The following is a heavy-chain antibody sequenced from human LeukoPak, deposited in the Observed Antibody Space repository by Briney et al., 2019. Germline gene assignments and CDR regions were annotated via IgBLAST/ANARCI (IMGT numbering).Heavy chain of an antibody. Sequence: SETLSLTCAVYGGSFSGYYWSWIRQPPGKGLEWIGEINHSGSTNYNPSLKSPVNISVHTSKNQFSLRLSSVTAAVSAVYYCVRERADGSGYDYWGQGTPVIVSS. D-gene: IGHD5-12*01. J-gene: IGHJ4*02. CDR1: GGSFSGYY. CDR3: VRERADGSGYDY. V-gene: IGHV4-34*01. CDR2: INHSGST.